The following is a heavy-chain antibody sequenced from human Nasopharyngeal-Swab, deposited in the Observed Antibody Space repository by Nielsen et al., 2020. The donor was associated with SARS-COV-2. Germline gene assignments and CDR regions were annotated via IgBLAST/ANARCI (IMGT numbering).Heavy chain of an antibody. CDR1: GFTFSSYG. D-gene: IGHD3-10*01. Sequence: GESLKISCAASGFTFSSYGMHWVRQPPGKRLEWVAVISYDGSNKYYADSVKGRFTISRDNSKNTLYLQMNSLRAEDTAVYYCAKDADGARWWYGSGSYYYYYYGMDVWGQGTTVTVSS. CDR3: AKDADGARWWYGSGSYYYYYYGMDV. V-gene: IGHV3-30*18. CDR2: ISYDGSNK. J-gene: IGHJ6*02.